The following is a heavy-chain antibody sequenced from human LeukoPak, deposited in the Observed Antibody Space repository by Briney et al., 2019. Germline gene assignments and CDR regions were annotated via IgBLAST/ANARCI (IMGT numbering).Heavy chain of an antibody. J-gene: IGHJ6*03. D-gene: IGHD3-22*01. V-gene: IGHV1-46*01. CDR3: ARDVAQYYYDSSGETETVGYYYYYMDV. CDR2: INPSGGST. Sequence: ASVKVSCKASGYSFTNYYMHWVRPAPGQGLEWMGIINPSGGSTSYAQKFQGSVTITRDMSTSTVYMELSSLRSEDTAVYYCARDVAQYYYDSSGETETVGYYYYYMDVWGKGTTVTVSS. CDR1: GYSFTNYY.